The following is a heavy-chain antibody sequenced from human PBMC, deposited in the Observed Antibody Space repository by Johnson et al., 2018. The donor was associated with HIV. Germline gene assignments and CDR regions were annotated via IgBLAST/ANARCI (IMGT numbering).Heavy chain of an antibody. Sequence: VQLVESGGGVVQPGRSLRLSCAASGFTFSSYGMHWVRQAPGKGLEWVAVIWYDGSDKYYVDSVKGRFTISRDNAKNSLSLQMNSLRVEDTAVYYCARRSGYAFDIWGQGTMVTVSS. CDR1: GFTFSSYG. CDR3: ARRSGYAFDI. D-gene: IGHD5-24*01. V-gene: IGHV3-33*03. CDR2: IWYDGSDK. J-gene: IGHJ3*02.